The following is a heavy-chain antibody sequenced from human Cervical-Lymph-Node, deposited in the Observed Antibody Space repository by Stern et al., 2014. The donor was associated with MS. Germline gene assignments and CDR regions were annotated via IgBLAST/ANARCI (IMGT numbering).Heavy chain of an antibody. CDR2: VFFSGTP. CDR3: ARDASSHYYDSGSSFDY. CDR1: GGSISGYY. V-gene: IGHV4-59*13. J-gene: IGHJ4*02. D-gene: IGHD3-10*01. Sequence: QVQLQESGPGLVKSSETLSLTCNVSGGSISGYYWTWIRQSPGRGLEWLGSVFFSGTPKYNPSLKSRVAISVDTFKNQFSLKLKSVTAADTAVYYCARDASSHYYDSGSSFDYWSQGTLVTVSS.